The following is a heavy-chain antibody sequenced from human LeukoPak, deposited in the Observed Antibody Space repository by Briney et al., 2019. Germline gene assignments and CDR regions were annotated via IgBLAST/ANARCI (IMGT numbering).Heavy chain of an antibody. CDR2: INHSGST. V-gene: IGHV4-34*01. CDR3: ARGKRSRRLSNDRPYYYYGMDV. J-gene: IGHJ6*02. Sequence: SETPSLTCAVYGGSLSGYYWSWIRQSPGKGLEGIGEINHSGSTNYNPSLKSRLTISVDTSNNQFSLKLSSVTAADTAVYYCARGKRSRRLSNDRPYYYYGMDVWGQGTMVTVSS. CDR1: GGSLSGYY. D-gene: IGHD2-8*01.